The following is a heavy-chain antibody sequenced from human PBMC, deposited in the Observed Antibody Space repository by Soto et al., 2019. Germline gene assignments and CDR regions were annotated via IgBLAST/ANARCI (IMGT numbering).Heavy chain of an antibody. J-gene: IGHJ5*02. V-gene: IGHV4-39*01. Sequence: SETLSLTCTVSGGSISSSSYYWGWIRQPPGKGLEWIGSIYYSGSTYCNPSLKSRVTISVDTSKNQFSLKLSSVTAADTAVYYCARHLPLWFGNIWFDPWGHGTLVTVSS. CDR1: GGSISSSSYY. D-gene: IGHD3-10*01. CDR2: IYYSGST. CDR3: ARHLPLWFGNIWFDP.